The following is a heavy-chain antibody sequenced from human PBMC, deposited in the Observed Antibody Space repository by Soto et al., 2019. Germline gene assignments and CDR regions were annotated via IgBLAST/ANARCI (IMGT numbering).Heavy chain of an antibody. CDR3: AKVGGDYPYYFDY. CDR1: GFTFSSYA. CDR2: ISGSGGST. D-gene: IGHD4-17*01. V-gene: IGHV3-23*01. J-gene: IGHJ4*02. Sequence: EVQLLESGGGLVQPGGSLRLSFAASGFTFSSYAMSWVRQAPGKGLEWVSAISGSGGSTYYADSVKGRFTISRDNSKNTLYLQMNSLRAEDTAVYYCAKVGGDYPYYFDYWGQGTLVTVSS.